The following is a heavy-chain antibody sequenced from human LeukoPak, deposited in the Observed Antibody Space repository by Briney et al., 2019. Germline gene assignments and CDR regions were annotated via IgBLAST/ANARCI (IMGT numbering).Heavy chain of an antibody. CDR3: ARDGEYCSSTSWPFQH. J-gene: IGHJ1*01. D-gene: IGHD2-2*01. Sequence: SVKVSCKASGGTFSSYAISCVRQAPGQGLEWRGGIIPIFGTAKYAQNFQGRVTITAEESTSTAYMELSSLRSEDTAVYYCARDGEYCSSTSWPFQHWGQGTLVTVSS. CDR2: IIPIFGTA. CDR1: GGTFSSYA. V-gene: IGHV1-69*01.